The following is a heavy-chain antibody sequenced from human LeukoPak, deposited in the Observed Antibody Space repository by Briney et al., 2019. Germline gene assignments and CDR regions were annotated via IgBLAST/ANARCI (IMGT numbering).Heavy chain of an antibody. CDR2: INPSSGNA. Sequence: GASVKLCCKASGYTFTSYYMHWVRQAPGQGLEWMGMINPSSGNARYAQKFQGRVTMARDTSTSTMYMELSSLRSEDTAVYYCSRDTRAADAEYFQHWGQGTLVIVSS. CDR1: GYTFTSYY. D-gene: IGHD2-15*01. V-gene: IGHV1-46*01. J-gene: IGHJ1*01. CDR3: SRDTRAADAEYFQH.